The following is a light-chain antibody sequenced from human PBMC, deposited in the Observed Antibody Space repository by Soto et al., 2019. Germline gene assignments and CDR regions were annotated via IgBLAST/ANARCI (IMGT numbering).Light chain of an antibody. CDR2: DAS. CDR3: QQRSNWPPYT. J-gene: IGKJ2*01. Sequence: EIVLTQSPATLSLSPGERATLSCRASQSVSSYVAWYQQKPGQAHRLLIYDASNRATGIPARFNGSGSGTDFTLTISSLEPEDFAVYYCQQRSNWPPYTFGQGTTLAIK. CDR1: QSVSSY. V-gene: IGKV3-11*01.